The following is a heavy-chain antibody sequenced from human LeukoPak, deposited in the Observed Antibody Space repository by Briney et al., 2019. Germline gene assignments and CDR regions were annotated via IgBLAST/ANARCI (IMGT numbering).Heavy chain of an antibody. Sequence: GGSLRLSCAASEFTFSTYWVSWVRQTPRRGLEWVANIKPDGSETYYVDSVMGRFTISRDNAKNSLYLQMSSLRAEDTAVYYCARDDGIRTVDYWGQGTLVTVSS. V-gene: IGHV3-7*01. J-gene: IGHJ4*02. CDR3: ARDDGIRTVDY. CDR2: IKPDGSET. D-gene: IGHD5-18*01. CDR1: EFTFSTYW.